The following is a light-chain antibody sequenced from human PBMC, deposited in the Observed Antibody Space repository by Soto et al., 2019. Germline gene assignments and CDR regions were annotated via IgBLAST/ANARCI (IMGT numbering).Light chain of an antibody. CDR1: SIDVGGYNY. CDR2: DVS. V-gene: IGLV2-11*01. CDR3: CSYAGSYVV. Sequence: QSVLTQPRSVSGSPGQSVTISCTGTSIDVGGYNYVSWYQQRPGKAPKLMIYDVSKRPSGVPDRFSGSKSGNTASLTISGLQAEDEADYYCCSYAGSYVVFGGGTKVTVL. J-gene: IGLJ2*01.